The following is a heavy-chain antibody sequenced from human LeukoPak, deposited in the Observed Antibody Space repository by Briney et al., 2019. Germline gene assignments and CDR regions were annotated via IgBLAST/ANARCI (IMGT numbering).Heavy chain of an antibody. V-gene: IGHV4-34*01. CDR2: ISHSGST. Sequence: PSETLSLTCAVYGGSFSAYYWSWIRQPPGKGLEWIGEISHSGSTNYNSSLKSRVTISVDTSKNQFSLKLSSVTAADTAVYYCARNRRGRVDPWGQGTLVTVSS. D-gene: IGHD3-10*01. CDR3: ARNRRGRVDP. CDR1: GGSFSAYY. J-gene: IGHJ5*02.